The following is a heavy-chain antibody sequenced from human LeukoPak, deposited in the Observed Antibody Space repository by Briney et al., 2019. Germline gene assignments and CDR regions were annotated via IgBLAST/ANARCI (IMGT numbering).Heavy chain of an antibody. Sequence: PGGSLRLSCAASGFTFSSYWMSWVRQAPGKGLEWVANIKQDGSEKYYVDSVKGRFTISRDNSKNTVYLQMNSLRAEDTALYYCAKLGHTSGYYARHSDYWGQGTLVTVSS. D-gene: IGHD3-22*01. CDR3: AKLGHTSGYYARHSDY. CDR1: GFTFSSYW. CDR2: IKQDGSEK. J-gene: IGHJ4*02. V-gene: IGHV3-7*03.